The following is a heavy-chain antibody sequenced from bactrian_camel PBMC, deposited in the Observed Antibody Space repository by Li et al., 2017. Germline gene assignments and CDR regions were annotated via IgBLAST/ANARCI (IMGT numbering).Heavy chain of an antibody. CDR1: GFTFSAYY. Sequence: VQLVESGGASAEAGGSLTLSCALSGFTFSAYYMGWFRQTPGKEREGVAVFHGAGRTYADSVKDRFTVSQDNKKSTIYLQMTDLKPEDTGVYYCASVLKWFGPPLDERGYQCWGQGTQVTVS. V-gene: IGHV3S40*01. CDR2: FHGAGR. D-gene: IGHD3*01. CDR3: ASVLKWFGPPLDERGYQC. J-gene: IGHJ4*01.